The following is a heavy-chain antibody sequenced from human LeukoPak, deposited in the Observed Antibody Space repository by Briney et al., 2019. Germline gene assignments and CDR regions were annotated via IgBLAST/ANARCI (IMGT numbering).Heavy chain of an antibody. CDR2: IKQDGSEK. CDR1: GFTFRNYW. J-gene: IGHJ3*02. D-gene: IGHD2-2*01. CDR3: ARDGRYCSSTSCYPDTFDI. Sequence: GGSLRLSCAASGFTFRNYWMSWVRQAPGKALEWVANIKQDGSEKYYVDSVKGRFTISRDNAKNSLYLQMNSLGAEDTAVYYCARDGRYCSSTSCYPDTFDIWGQGTMVTVSS. V-gene: IGHV3-7*04.